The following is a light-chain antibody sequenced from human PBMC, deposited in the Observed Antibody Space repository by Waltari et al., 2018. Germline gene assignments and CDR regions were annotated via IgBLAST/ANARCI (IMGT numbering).Light chain of an antibody. V-gene: IGKV3-20*01. CDR1: QSVSRNY. CDR2: GAS. J-gene: IGKJ4*01. Sequence: EIVLTQSPGTLSLSPGERATLSCRANQSVSRNYLNWYQQKGGQAPRLLIHGASIRATGIPDRFSGSGSGTDFTLTISRLEPEDFAVYYCQQYDGEVLTFGGGTKVEI. CDR3: QQYDGEVLT.